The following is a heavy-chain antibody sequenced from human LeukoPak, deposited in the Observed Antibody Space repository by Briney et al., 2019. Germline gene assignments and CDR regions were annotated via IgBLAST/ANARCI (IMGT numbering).Heavy chain of an antibody. J-gene: IGHJ4*02. CDR1: GFTFSCYA. CDR3: AKALLGWLLLGDY. CDR2: ISGSGGST. D-gene: IGHD3-22*01. V-gene: IGHV3-23*01. Sequence: GGSLRLSRAASGFTFSCYAMSWVRHAPGKGLEWVSAISGSGGSTYYADSVKGRFTIARDNSKNTLYLRMNSLRAEDTAVYYCAKALLGWLLLGDYWGQGTLVTVSS.